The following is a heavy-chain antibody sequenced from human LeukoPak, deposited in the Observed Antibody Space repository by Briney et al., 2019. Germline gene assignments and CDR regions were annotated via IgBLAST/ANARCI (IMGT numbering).Heavy chain of an antibody. V-gene: IGHV3-21*01. CDR2: ISSSSSYI. Sequence: AGGSLRLSCAASGFTFRSYSMNWVRQAPGKGLEWVSFISSSSSYIYYADSVQGRFTVSRDTAKNSLYLQMNSLRGEDTAVYYCARGVLGSSTSHGLDYWGQGTLVTVSS. CDR1: GFTFRSYS. J-gene: IGHJ4*02. CDR3: ARGVLGSSTSHGLDY. D-gene: IGHD2-2*01.